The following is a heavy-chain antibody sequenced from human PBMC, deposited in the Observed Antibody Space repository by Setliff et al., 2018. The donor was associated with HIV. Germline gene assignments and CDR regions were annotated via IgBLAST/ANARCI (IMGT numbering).Heavy chain of an antibody. V-gene: IGHV4-39*01. J-gene: IGHJ6*03. Sequence: PSDTLSLTCTVSGGSISTSRYYWGWIRQPPGKGLEWIGSINYRGNTYYNPSLTSRAAIFVDTSKNQISLKLSSVTAADTAVYYCASLNGSESPYIYYYYMDVWGKGTTVTVSS. CDR2: INYRGNT. CDR3: ASLNGSESPYIYYYYMDV. CDR1: GGSISTSRYY. D-gene: IGHD3-10*01.